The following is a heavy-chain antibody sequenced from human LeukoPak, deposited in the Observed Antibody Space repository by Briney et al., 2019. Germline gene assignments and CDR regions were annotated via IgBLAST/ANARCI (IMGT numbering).Heavy chain of an antibody. CDR1: GGSISTYY. CDR3: ARVRSWNVFDY. Sequence: PSETLSLTCTVSGGSISTYYWSWIRQPAGKGLEWVGRIYTSGSTNYNPSLKSRVTISVDTSKNQFSLKLSSVTAADTAVYYCARVRSWNVFDYWGQGTLVTVSS. V-gene: IGHV4-4*07. J-gene: IGHJ4*02. CDR2: IYTSGST. D-gene: IGHD1-1*01.